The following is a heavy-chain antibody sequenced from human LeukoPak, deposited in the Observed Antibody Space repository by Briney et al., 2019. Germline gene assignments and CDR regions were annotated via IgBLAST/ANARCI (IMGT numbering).Heavy chain of an antibody. J-gene: IGHJ4*02. CDR3: ARQPYCSSTSCLIEDY. D-gene: IGHD2-2*01. V-gene: IGHV1-18*01. CDR1: GYTFTSYG. CDR2: ISAYNGNT. Sequence: ASVKVSCKASGYTFTSYGISWVRQAPGQGLEWMGWISAYNGNTNYAQKLQGRVTMTTDTSTSTAYMELRSLRSDDTAVYYCARQPYCSSTSCLIEDYWGQGTLVTVSS.